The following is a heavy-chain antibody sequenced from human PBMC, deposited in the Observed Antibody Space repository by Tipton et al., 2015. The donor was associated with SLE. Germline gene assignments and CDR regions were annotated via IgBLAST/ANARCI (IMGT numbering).Heavy chain of an antibody. CDR3: ARLTGSEYFQH. V-gene: IGHV4-39*01. D-gene: IGHD2-15*01. Sequence: TLSLTCTVSGASITSYSYYWGWIRQPPGKGLEWIGSIYAGATTYYNPSLKSRVTISVDTSKNQFSLKLNSVTASDSAVYYCARLTGSEYFQHWGQGTLVTVSS. CDR2: IYAGATT. CDR1: GASITSYSYY. J-gene: IGHJ1*01.